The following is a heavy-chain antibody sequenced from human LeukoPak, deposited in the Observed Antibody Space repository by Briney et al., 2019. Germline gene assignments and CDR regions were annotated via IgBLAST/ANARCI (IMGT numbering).Heavy chain of an antibody. CDR3: ARTSEDDSSGYSLPKANAFGI. V-gene: IGHV5-51*01. CDR2: IYPGDSDT. Sequence: GESLKISCKGSGYSFTSYWIGWVRQMPGKGLEWMGIIYPGDSDTRYSPSFQGQVTISADKSISTAYLQWSSLKASDTAMYYCARTSEDDSSGYSLPKANAFGIWGQGTMVTVSS. D-gene: IGHD3-22*01. CDR1: GYSFTSYW. J-gene: IGHJ3*02.